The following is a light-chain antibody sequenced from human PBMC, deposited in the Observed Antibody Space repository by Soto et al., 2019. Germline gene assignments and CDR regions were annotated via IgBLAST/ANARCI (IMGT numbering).Light chain of an antibody. CDR2: EAS. J-gene: IGLJ1*01. V-gene: IGLV2-14*01. CDR1: DKDFAAYKH. Sequence: SALTQPASVSVSPGQSSTSSFGVTDKDFAAYKHVSWYQQHPGKAPKLIIYEASNRPSGISNRFSGSKSGNTASLTISGLQADDEADYYCSSYTRSSTLIIFGSGTKVTVL. CDR3: SSYTRSSTLII.